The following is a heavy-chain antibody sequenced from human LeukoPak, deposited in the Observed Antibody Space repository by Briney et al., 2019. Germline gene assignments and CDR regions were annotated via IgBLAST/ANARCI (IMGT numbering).Heavy chain of an antibody. Sequence: ASVKVSCKASGYTFTGYYMHWVRQAPGQGLEWMGRINPNSGGTNYVQKFQGRVTMTRDTSISTAYMELSRLRSDDTAVYYCARNSYYGSGSYYTAIDYWGQGTLVTVSS. D-gene: IGHD3-10*01. J-gene: IGHJ4*02. CDR1: GYTFTGYY. CDR3: ARNSYYGSGSYYTAIDY. CDR2: INPNSGGT. V-gene: IGHV1-2*06.